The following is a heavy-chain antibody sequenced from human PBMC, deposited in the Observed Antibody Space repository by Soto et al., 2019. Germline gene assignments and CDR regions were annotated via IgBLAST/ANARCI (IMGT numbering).Heavy chain of an antibody. D-gene: IGHD2-15*01. CDR1: GASLSSSYW. Sequence: QVQLRESGPGLVKPSGPLSLTCVVSGASLSSSYWWTWVRQTPGKRLEWIGQIDHTETTNYNPSLESRVSMSVDKYNSDVALKLPSVSAADTAVYYRTTLPPRIVGKVTETPTWGRGPLVTCSS. V-gene: IGHV4-4*02. CDR2: IDHTETT. CDR3: TTLPPRIVGKVTETPT. J-gene: IGHJ1*01.